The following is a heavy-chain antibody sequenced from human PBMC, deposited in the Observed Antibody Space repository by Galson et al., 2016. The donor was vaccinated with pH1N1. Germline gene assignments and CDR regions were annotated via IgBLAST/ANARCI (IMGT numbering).Heavy chain of an antibody. J-gene: IGHJ6*02. Sequence: SLRLSCAASGFTFSTYSMNWVRLAPGKALEWLSYISGGSGNIYYADSVKGRFTISSDNAKNPLYLQMNSLRAEDTAVYYCARVQIYSDSHYMDVWCQGTTVTVSS. V-gene: IGHV3-48*01. CDR2: ISGGSGNI. D-gene: IGHD3-22*01. CDR3: ARVQIYSDSHYMDV. CDR1: GFTFSTYS.